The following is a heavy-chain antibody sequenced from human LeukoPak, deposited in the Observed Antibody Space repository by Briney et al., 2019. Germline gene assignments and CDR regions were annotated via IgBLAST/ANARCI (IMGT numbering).Heavy chain of an antibody. CDR1: GFSVISNY. CDR2: INWNGGST. Sequence: GGSLRLSCAASGFSVISNYMSWVRQVPGKGLEWVSGINWNGGSTGYADSVKGRFTISRDNAKNSLYLQMNSLRAEDTAVYYCAKDADYDILTGFYIHWGQGTLVTVSS. CDR3: AKDADYDILTGFYIH. J-gene: IGHJ4*02. D-gene: IGHD3-9*01. V-gene: IGHV3-20*04.